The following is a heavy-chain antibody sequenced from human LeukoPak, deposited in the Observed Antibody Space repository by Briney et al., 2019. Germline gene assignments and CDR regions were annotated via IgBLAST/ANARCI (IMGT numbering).Heavy chain of an antibody. Sequence: GGSLRLSCAASGFSFSSYWMHWVHQAPGKGLVWVSRINSDGISTRYADSVKGRFTISRDNAKNTLYLQMNSLRAEDTAVYYCASESGSYLGAFDIWGQGTMVTVSS. CDR2: INSDGIST. CDR1: GFSFSSYW. CDR3: ASESGSYLGAFDI. V-gene: IGHV3-74*01. D-gene: IGHD1-26*01. J-gene: IGHJ3*02.